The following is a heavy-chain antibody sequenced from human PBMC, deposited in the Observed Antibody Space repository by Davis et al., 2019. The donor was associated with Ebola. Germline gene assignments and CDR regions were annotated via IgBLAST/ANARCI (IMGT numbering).Heavy chain of an antibody. CDR1: GFTFSSYA. J-gene: IGHJ6*04. CDR3: AGNPAEYYYYGMDV. CDR2: ISGSGGST. D-gene: IGHD6-13*01. Sequence: GESLKISCAASGFTFSSYAMSWVRQAPGKGLEWVSAISGSGGSTYYADSVKGRFTISRDNSKNTLYLQMNSLRAEDTAVYYCAGNPAEYYYYGMDVWGKGTTVTVSS. V-gene: IGHV3-23*01.